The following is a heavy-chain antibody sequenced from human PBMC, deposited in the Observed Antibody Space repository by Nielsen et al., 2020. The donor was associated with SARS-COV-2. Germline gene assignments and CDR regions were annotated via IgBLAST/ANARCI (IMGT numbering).Heavy chain of an antibody. CDR3: ARDSLDDYGMDV. CDR1: GFTFSNYG. J-gene: IGHJ6*02. Sequence: GESLKISCAASGFTFSNYGMHWVRQAPGKGLEWVAFIRYDGSRQYYADSVKGRFTISRDNSKNTLYLQMNSLRAEDTAIYYCARDSLDDYGMDVWGQGTTVTVSS. D-gene: IGHD1-1*01. CDR2: IRYDGSRQ. V-gene: IGHV3-30*02.